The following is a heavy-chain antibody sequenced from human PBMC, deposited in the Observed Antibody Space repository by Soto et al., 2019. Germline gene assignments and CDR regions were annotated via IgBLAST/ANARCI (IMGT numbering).Heavy chain of an antibody. J-gene: IGHJ6*02. Sequence: PGGSLRLSCAASGFTLSAYGMHWVRQAEGKGLEWVSALGAADDPYYLVSVKGRFTISRENAKNPLYLQMNNLRAGDTAVYYCARAYSGRLPRRADYYYAMDVWGQGTTVTVPS. D-gene: IGHD2-15*01. CDR1: GFTLSAYG. CDR3: ARAYSGRLPRRADYYYAMDV. V-gene: IGHV3-13*05. CDR2: LGAADDP.